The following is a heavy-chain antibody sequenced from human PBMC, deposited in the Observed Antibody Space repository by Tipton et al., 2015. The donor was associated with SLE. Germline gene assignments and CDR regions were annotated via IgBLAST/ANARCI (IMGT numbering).Heavy chain of an antibody. Sequence: SLRLSCAASGFTVSSNYMSWVRQAPGKGLEWVSVIYSGGSTYYADSVKGRFTISRDNSKNTLYLQMNSLGAEDTAVYYCAGQLSYYYGMDVWGQGTTVTVSS. J-gene: IGHJ6*02. CDR2: IYSGGST. D-gene: IGHD5/OR15-5a*01. V-gene: IGHV3-66*02. CDR1: GFTVSSNY. CDR3: AGQLSYYYGMDV.